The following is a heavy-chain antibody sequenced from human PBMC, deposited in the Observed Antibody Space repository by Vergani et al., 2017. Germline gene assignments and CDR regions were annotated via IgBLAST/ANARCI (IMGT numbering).Heavy chain of an antibody. CDR2: IYYSGST. D-gene: IGHD1-14*01. CDR1: GGSISSGGYY. J-gene: IGHJ4*02. CDR3: ARVSVSLPRLHHVPFDY. Sequence: QVQLQESGPGLVKPSQTLSLTCTVSGGSISSGGYYWSWIRQHPGKGLEWIGYIYYSGSTYYNPSLKSRVTISVDTSKNQFSLKLSSVTAADTAVYYCARVSVSLPRLHHVPFDYWGQGTLVTVSS. V-gene: IGHV4-31*03.